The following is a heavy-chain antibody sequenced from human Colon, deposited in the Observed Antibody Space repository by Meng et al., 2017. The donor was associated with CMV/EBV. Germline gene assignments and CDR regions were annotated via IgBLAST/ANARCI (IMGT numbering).Heavy chain of an antibody. CDR2: MSSSGSTS. CDR1: GFTFSDSY. V-gene: IGHV3-11*04. D-gene: IGHD6-19*01. Sequence: GGSLRLSCAASGFTFSDSYMSWIRQAPGKGLEWVSCMSSSGSTSYYADSVKGRFTISKDNAKNSLYLQMNSLRGEDTGIYYCATSGYRSGWNGFDYWGQGTLVTVSS. CDR3: ATSGYRSGWNGFDY. J-gene: IGHJ4*02.